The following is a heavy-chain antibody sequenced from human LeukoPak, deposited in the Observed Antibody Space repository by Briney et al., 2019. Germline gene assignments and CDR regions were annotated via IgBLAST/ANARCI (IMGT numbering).Heavy chain of an antibody. D-gene: IGHD3-16*01. CDR1: GFPFSAYY. CDR2: ISDNGGST. Sequence: GGSLRLSCAASGFPFSAYYMHWVRQTPGKGLEYVSAISDNGGSTFYADSVKGRFTISRDNSRNTLYLQMGSLRADDMGVYYCARGNKYAYDYWGQGTLVTVSS. J-gene: IGHJ4*02. CDR3: ARGNKYAYDY. V-gene: IGHV3-64*02.